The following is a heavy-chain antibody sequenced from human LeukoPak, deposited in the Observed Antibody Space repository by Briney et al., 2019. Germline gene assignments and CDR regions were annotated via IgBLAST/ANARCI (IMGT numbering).Heavy chain of an antibody. Sequence: SVRVSCKASGYTFTGQYLHWVRQAPGQGLEWMGWINPNSSGTNYAQKFQGRVTMTRDTSIRTAYIELSRLRSYDTAVYYCASGSGTYSPDYWGQGTLVTVSS. CDR2: INPNSSGT. D-gene: IGHD3-10*01. V-gene: IGHV1-2*02. CDR1: GYTFTGQY. CDR3: ASGSGTYSPDY. J-gene: IGHJ4*02.